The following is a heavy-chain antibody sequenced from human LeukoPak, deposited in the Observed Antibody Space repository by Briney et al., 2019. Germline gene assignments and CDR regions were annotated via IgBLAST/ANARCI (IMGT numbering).Heavy chain of an antibody. V-gene: IGHV3-53*01. CDR1: GFTVHSNY. Sequence: SGGSLRLSCAASGFTVHSNYMSWVRQAPGKGLEWVSVIDRSGVTHYADSVKGRFTISRDNSKNTLYLQMNSLRAEGTGVYYCAKDYRAHPLRPNWLDPWGQGTLVTVSS. CDR2: IDRSGVT. CDR3: AKDYRAHPLRPNWLDP. J-gene: IGHJ5*02. D-gene: IGHD1-26*01.